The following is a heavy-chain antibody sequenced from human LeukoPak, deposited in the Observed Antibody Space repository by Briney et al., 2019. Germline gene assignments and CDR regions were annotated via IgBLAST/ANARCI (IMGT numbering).Heavy chain of an antibody. Sequence: SETLSLTCTVSGGSISSYYWSWIRQPPGKGLEWIGYIYYSGSTNYNPSLKSRVTISVDTSKNQFSLKLSSVTAADTAVYYCARVTNYYDSSWARADAFDIWGQGTMVTVSS. D-gene: IGHD3-22*01. J-gene: IGHJ3*02. V-gene: IGHV4-59*12. CDR1: GGSISSYY. CDR3: ARVTNYYDSSWARADAFDI. CDR2: IYYSGST.